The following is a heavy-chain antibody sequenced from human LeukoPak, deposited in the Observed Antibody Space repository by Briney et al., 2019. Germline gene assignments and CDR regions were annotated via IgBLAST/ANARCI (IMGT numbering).Heavy chain of an antibody. CDR3: AKESVTRDYYMDV. V-gene: IGHV3-30*02. CDR2: IWYGGSNK. Sequence: GESLRLSCAASGFAFSSYGMHWVRQAPGKGLEWVAVIWYGGSNKYYADSVKGRFTISRDNSKNTLYLQMNSLRAEDTAVYYCAKESVTRDYYMDVWGKGTTVTVSS. CDR1: GFAFSSYG. D-gene: IGHD4-11*01. J-gene: IGHJ6*03.